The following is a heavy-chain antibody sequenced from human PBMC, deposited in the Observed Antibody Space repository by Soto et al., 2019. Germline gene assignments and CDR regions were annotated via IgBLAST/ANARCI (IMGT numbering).Heavy chain of an antibody. D-gene: IGHD5-18*01. CDR2: ISSSSSYI. J-gene: IGHJ4*02. V-gene: IGHV3-21*01. Sequence: PGGSLRLSCAASGFTFSSYSMNWVRQAPGKGLEWVSSISSSSSYIYYADSVKGRFTISRDNAKNSLYLQMNSLRAEDTAVYYCARGGGGSYGHAEPTDYWGQGTLVTVSS. CDR1: GFTFSSYS. CDR3: ARGGGGSYGHAEPTDY.